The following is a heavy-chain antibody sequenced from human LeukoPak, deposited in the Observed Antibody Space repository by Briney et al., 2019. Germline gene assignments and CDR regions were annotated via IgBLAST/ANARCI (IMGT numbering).Heavy chain of an antibody. CDR3: ARGFGELYCDYYMGV. D-gene: IGHD3-10*01. V-gene: IGHV1-2*02. J-gene: IGHJ6*03. CDR2: INPNSGGT. Sequence: ASVKVSCKASGYTFTGYYMHWVRQAPGQGLEWMGWINPNSGGTNYAQKFQGRVTMTRDTSISTAYMELSRLRSDDTAVYYCARGFGELYCDYYMGVWCKATRVTVSS. CDR1: GYTFTGYY.